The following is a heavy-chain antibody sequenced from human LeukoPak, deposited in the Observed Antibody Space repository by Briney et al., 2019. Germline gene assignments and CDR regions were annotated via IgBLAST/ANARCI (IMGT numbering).Heavy chain of an antibody. V-gene: IGHV3-23*01. J-gene: IGHJ5*02. CDR2: ISGSGGST. CDR3: AKDSSSWYSQGWFDP. Sequence: GGSLRLSCAASGFTFSSYAMSWVRQAPGKGLEWVSAISGSGGSTYYADSVKGRFTISRDNSKNTLYLQMNSLRAEDTAVYYCAKDSSSWYSQGWFDPWGQGTLVTVSS. CDR1: GFTFSSYA. D-gene: IGHD6-13*01.